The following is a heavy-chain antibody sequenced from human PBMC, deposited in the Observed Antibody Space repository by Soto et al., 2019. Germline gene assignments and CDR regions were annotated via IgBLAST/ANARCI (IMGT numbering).Heavy chain of an antibody. Sequence: GGSLRLSCAASGFTFSGSAMHWVRQASGKGLEWVGRIRSKANSYATAYAASVKGRFTISRDDSKNTAYLQMNSLKTEDTAVYYCTSSALVEYYYYYGMDVWGQGTTVTVSS. D-gene: IGHD2-15*01. J-gene: IGHJ6*02. CDR1: GFTFSGSA. CDR3: TSSALVEYYYYYGMDV. V-gene: IGHV3-73*01. CDR2: IRSKANSYAT.